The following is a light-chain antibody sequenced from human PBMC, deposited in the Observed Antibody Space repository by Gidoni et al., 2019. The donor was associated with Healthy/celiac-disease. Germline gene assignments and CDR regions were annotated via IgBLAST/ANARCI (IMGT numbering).Light chain of an antibody. CDR2: AAS. Sequence: DIQLTQSPSSLSASVGDRVTITCRAGQSISSYLNWYQQKPGKAPKLLIYAASILQSGVPSRFSGSGSGTDFTLTISSLKPEDFATYYCQQSYSTPPTCGQGTKVEIK. V-gene: IGKV1-39*01. CDR1: QSISSY. CDR3: QQSYSTPPT. J-gene: IGKJ1*01.